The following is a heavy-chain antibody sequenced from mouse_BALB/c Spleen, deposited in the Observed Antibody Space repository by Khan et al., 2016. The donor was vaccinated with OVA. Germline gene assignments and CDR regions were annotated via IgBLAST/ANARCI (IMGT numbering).Heavy chain of an antibody. CDR3: TRGGYDSPFAY. CDR1: GYTFTSFW. CDR2: IDPSKSET. J-gene: IGHJ3*01. V-gene: IGHV1S127*01. D-gene: IGHD1-1*01. Sequence: QVQLQQSGPELVRPGASVKMSCKASGYTFTSFWINWVKQRPGQGLEWIGMIDPSKSETRLNQKFKDKATLNVDKSSNTAYMQLSRLTSEDSAVSYCTRGGYDSPFAYWGQGTLVTVSA.